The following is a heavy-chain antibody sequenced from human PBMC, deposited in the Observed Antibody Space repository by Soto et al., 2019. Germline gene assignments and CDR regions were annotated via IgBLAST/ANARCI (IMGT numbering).Heavy chain of an antibody. J-gene: IGHJ3*02. CDR3: TTQMRGIAVANDAFDI. Sequence: GGSLRLSCAASGFTFINAWMSWVRQAPGKGLEWVGRIKSKTDGGTTDYAAPVKGRFTISRDDSKNTLYLQMNSLKTEDTAVYYCTTQMRGIAVANDAFDIWGQGTMVTVSS. D-gene: IGHD6-19*01. V-gene: IGHV3-15*01. CDR1: GFTFINAW. CDR2: IKSKTDGGTT.